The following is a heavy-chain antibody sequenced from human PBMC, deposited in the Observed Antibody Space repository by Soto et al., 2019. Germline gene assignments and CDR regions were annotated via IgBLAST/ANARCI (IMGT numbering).Heavy chain of an antibody. V-gene: IGHV3-30*04. CDR3: AREAGVSSAFDI. CDR2: ISYDGSNK. J-gene: IGHJ3*02. Sequence: GGSLRLSCAASGFTFSSYAMHWVRQAPGKGLEWVAVISYDGSNKYYADSVKGRFTISRDNSKNTLYLQMNSLRAEDTAVYYCAREAGVSSAFDIWGQGTMVTVSS. CDR1: GFTFSSYA.